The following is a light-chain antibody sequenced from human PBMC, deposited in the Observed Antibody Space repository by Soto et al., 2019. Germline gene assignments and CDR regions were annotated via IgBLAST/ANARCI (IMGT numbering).Light chain of an antibody. CDR2: AAS. CDR3: QHYNSYSEA. CDR1: QSISSY. Sequence: DIQMTQSPSSLSASVGDRVTITCRASQSISSYLNWYQQKPGKAPKLLIYAASSLQSGVPSRFSGSGSGTDFTLTISSLQPDDFATYYCQHYNSYSEAFGQGTTVDIK. J-gene: IGKJ1*01. V-gene: IGKV1-39*01.